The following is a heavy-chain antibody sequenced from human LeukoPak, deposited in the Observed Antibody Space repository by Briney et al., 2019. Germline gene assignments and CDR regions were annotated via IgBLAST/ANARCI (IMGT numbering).Heavy chain of an antibody. CDR3: ARDRGSGWGMSAPVNP. V-gene: IGHV4-4*07. D-gene: IGHD6-19*01. Sequence: SETLSLTCTVSGGSISSYYWSWIRQPAGKGLEWIGRIYNSGSTNYNPSLRSRVTMSVDTSKNQFSLKLSSVTAADPAVYSCARDRGSGWGMSAPVNPWGQETLVTAPS. CDR1: GGSISSYY. CDR2: IYNSGST. J-gene: IGHJ5*02.